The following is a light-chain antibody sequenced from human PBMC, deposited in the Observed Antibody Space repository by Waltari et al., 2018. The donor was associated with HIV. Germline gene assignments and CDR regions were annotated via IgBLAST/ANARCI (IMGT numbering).Light chain of an antibody. Sequence: DIVLTQSQTSLAVSLGERPTINCKSSQSVLYSSNNKNYLACYQQKPGQPPKLLIYWASTRESGVPDRFSGSGSGTDFTLTISSLQAEDVAVYYCQQFYTSPLTFGGGTKVEIK. J-gene: IGKJ4*01. CDR3: QQFYTSPLT. CDR2: WAS. V-gene: IGKV4-1*01. CDR1: QSVLYSSNNKNY.